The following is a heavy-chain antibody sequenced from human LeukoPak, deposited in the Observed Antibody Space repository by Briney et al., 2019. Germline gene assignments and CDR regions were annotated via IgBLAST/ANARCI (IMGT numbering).Heavy chain of an antibody. J-gene: IGHJ4*02. V-gene: IGHV1-3*03. D-gene: IGHD3-10*01. Sequence: ASVKVSCKASGYTFTSYAMHWVRQAPGQRLEWMGWINAGNGNTKYSQEFQGRVTITRDTSASTAYMELSSLRSEDMAVYYCARSDMVRGVEYFDYWGQGTLVTVSS. CDR2: INAGNGNT. CDR3: ARSDMVRGVEYFDY. CDR1: GYTFTSYA.